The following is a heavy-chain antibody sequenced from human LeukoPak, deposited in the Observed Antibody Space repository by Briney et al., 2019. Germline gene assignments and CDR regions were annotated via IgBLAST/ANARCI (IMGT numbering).Heavy chain of an antibody. J-gene: IGHJ3*02. Sequence: SETLSLTCAVYGGSFSGYYWSWIRQPPGKGLEWIGEINHSGSTNYNPSLKSRVTISVDTSKNQFSLKLSSVTAADTAVYYCARGKGAFDIWGQGTMVTVSS. CDR1: GGSFSGYY. V-gene: IGHV4-34*01. CDR2: INHSGST. CDR3: ARGKGAFDI.